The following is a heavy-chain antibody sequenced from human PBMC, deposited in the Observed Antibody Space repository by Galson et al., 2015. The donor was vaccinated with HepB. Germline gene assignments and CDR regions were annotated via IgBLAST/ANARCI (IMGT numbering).Heavy chain of an antibody. CDR1: GFTFSSYG. Sequence: SLRLSCAASGFTFSSYGMHWVRQAPGKGLEWVAVIWYDGSNKYYADSVKGRFTISRDNSKNTLYLQMNSLRAEDTAVYYCARELGGTTVTPSGYYYYGMDVWGQGTTVTVSS. V-gene: IGHV3-33*01. CDR2: IWYDGSNK. D-gene: IGHD4-17*01. J-gene: IGHJ6*02. CDR3: ARELGGTTVTPSGYYYYGMDV.